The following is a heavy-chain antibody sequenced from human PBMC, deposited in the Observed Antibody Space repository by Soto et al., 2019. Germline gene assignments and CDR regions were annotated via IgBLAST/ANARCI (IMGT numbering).Heavy chain of an antibody. CDR3: ARDPRSIAAAGGGYYYYGMDV. Sequence: EVQLVESGGGLIQPGGSLRLSCAASGFTVSSNYMSWVRQAPGKGLEWVSVIYSGGSTYYADSVKGRFTISRDNSKTTLYLQMNSLRAEDTAVYYCARDPRSIAAAGGGYYYYGMDVWGQGTTVTVSS. CDR1: GFTVSSNY. V-gene: IGHV3-53*01. J-gene: IGHJ6*02. D-gene: IGHD6-13*01. CDR2: IYSGGST.